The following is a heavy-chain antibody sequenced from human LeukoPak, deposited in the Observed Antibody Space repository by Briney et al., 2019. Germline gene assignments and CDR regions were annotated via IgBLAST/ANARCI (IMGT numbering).Heavy chain of an antibody. CDR2: ISWNSGSI. CDR1: GFTFDDYA. CDR3: AKEGNYGMDV. Sequence: GGSLRLSCAASGFTFDDYAMHWVRQAPGKGLEWVSGISWNSGSIGYADSVKGRFTISRDNAKNSLYLQMNSLRAEDTALYYCAKEGNYGMDVWGQGTTVTVSS. J-gene: IGHJ6*02. V-gene: IGHV3-9*01.